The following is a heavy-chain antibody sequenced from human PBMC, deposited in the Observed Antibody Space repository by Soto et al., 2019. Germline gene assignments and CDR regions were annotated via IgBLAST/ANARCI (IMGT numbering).Heavy chain of an antibody. CDR1: GGSISRGYYY. J-gene: IGHJ3*01. Sequence: SETLSHPCTVSGGSISRGYYYWCWIRQPPGKGLEWIGSIYYSGSTYHNPSLKSRVTISVDRSKNHFSRRLSSVTAADTAVYVCVMSVGVHGQLNPFASWRQGTWVTVSS. D-gene: IGHD2-2*01. V-gene: IGHV4-39*02. CDR2: IYYSGST. CDR3: VMSVGVHGQLNPFAS.